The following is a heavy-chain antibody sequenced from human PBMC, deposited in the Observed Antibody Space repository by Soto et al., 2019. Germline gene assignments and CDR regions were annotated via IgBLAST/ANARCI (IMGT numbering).Heavy chain of an antibody. D-gene: IGHD4-4*01. CDR2: IYFGETT. V-gene: IGHV4-30-4*01. Sequence: QVQLQESGPGLVKSSQTLSLTCTVSGGSVTSGGYYWTWIRQPPGRDLEWIGNIYFGETTYYNPYLERRGTISLDTSKNQISLQLSSVTAADTAVYYCAGDYSNYKFAYWGQGTQVTVSS. J-gene: IGHJ4*02. CDR3: AGDYSNYKFAY. CDR1: GGSVTSGGYY.